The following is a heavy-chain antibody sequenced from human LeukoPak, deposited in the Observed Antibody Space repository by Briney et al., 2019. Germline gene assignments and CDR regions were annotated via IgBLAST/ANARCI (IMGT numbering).Heavy chain of an antibody. D-gene: IGHD3-3*01. V-gene: IGHV4-34*01. CDR3: ARGVRITIFGVVIIRYGMDV. J-gene: IGHJ6*02. CDR1: GGSISSYY. CDR2: INHSGST. Sequence: PSETLSLTCTVSGGSISSYYWSWIRQPPGKGLEWIGEINHSGSTNYIPSLKSRVTISVDTSKNQFSLKLSSVTAADTAVYYCARGVRITIFGVVIIRYGMDVWGQGTTVTVSS.